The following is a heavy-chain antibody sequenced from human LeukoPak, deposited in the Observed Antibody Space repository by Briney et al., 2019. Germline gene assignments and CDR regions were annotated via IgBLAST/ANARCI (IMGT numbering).Heavy chain of an antibody. CDR2: ISYDGSNK. V-gene: IGHV3-30-3*01. CDR1: GFTFSSYA. CDR3: ARGGYYDILTGHETVDAFDI. J-gene: IGHJ3*02. D-gene: IGHD3-9*01. Sequence: GGSLRLSCAASGFTFSSYAMHWVRQAPGKGLEWVAVISYDGSNKYYADSVKGRFTISRDNSKNTLYLQMNSLRAEDTAVYYCARGGYYDILTGHETVDAFDIWGQGTMVTVSP.